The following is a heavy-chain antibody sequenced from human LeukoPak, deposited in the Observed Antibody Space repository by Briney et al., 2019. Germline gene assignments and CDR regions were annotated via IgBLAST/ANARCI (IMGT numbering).Heavy chain of an antibody. CDR1: GYSLTELS. V-gene: IGHV1-24*01. J-gene: IGHJ3*02. CDR2: FDPEDGET. Sequence: ASVKVSCKVSGYSLTELSMHWVREAPGQGLEWMGGFDPEDGETIYAQKFQGRVTMSEDASTDTAYMELSSLRSEDTAVYYWATLNYYGSGSDAFDIWGQGTMVTVSS. CDR3: ATLNYYGSGSDAFDI. D-gene: IGHD3-10*01.